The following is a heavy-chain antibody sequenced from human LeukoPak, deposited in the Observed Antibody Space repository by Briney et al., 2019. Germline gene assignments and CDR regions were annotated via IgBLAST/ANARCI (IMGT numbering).Heavy chain of an antibody. D-gene: IGHD1-26*01. Sequence: PGGSLRLSCAASGFTFSSYWMHWVRQAPGKGLVWVSRINRDGSSTNYADSVKGRFTISRDNAKNTLYLQINSLRAEDTAVFYCARDRWDAFDIWGQGTMVTVSS. V-gene: IGHV3-74*01. CDR2: INRDGSST. J-gene: IGHJ3*02. CDR1: GFTFSSYW. CDR3: ARDRWDAFDI.